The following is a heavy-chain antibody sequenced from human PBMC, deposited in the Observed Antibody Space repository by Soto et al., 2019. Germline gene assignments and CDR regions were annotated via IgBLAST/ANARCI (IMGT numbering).Heavy chain of an antibody. J-gene: IGHJ4*02. Sequence: QVQLQESGPGLVKPSETLSLTCTVSGGSISSYYWSWIRQPPGKGLEWIGYIYYSGSTKYNPSLRSRVTISVDTTKSQFSLKLSSVIAADTAVYYCARRWGRTFDYWGQGTLVTVSS. CDR2: IYYSGST. CDR1: GGSISSYY. V-gene: IGHV4-59*08. D-gene: IGHD7-27*01. CDR3: ARRWGRTFDY.